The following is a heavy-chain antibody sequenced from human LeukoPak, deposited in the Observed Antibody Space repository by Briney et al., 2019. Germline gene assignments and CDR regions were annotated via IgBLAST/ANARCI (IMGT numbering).Heavy chain of an antibody. CDR1: GFTFSSYG. Sequence: GGSLRLSCAASGFTFSSYGMSWVRQAPGKGLEWVSAISGSGGSTYYADSVKGRFTISRDNSKNTLYLQMNSLRAEDTAVYYCARLVDRLMFDYWGQGILVTVSS. CDR2: ISGSGGST. CDR3: ARLVDRLMFDY. D-gene: IGHD1-14*01. V-gene: IGHV3-23*01. J-gene: IGHJ4*02.